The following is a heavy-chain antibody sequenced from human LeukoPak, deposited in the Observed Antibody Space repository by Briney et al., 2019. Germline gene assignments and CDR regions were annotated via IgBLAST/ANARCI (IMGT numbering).Heavy chain of an antibody. V-gene: IGHV4-39*07. D-gene: IGHD6-13*01. J-gene: IGHJ4*02. CDR2: IYYSGIT. CDR1: GGSISSSSYY. CDR3: AREVAAAVSVRFDN. Sequence: SETLSLTCTVSGGSISSSSYYWGWIRQPPGKGLEWIGSIYYSGITYYDPSLKSRVTISVDTSKNQFSLKLSSVTAADTAVYYCAREVAAAVSVRFDNWGQGTLVTVSS.